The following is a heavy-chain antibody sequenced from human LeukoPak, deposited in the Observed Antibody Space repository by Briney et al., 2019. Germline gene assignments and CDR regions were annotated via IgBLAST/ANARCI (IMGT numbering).Heavy chain of an antibody. V-gene: IGHV4-59*01. CDR1: GGSISSYY. J-gene: IGHJ6*03. CDR2: IYYSGST. CDR3: ARGERFSSYYNYYLDV. Sequence: SETLSLTCTVSGGSISSYYWSWLRQPPGKGLEWIGYIYYSGSTNYNPSLKSRVTISVDTSKNQFSLKLSSVTDAPTAVYYCARGERFSSYYNYYLDVWGKGTTVTVYS.